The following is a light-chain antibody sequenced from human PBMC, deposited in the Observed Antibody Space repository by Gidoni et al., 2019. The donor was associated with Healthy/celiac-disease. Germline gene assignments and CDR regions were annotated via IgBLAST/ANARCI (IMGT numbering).Light chain of an antibody. Sequence: DIQMTHSPSSLSASVGDRVTITCRASQSISSYLNWYQQKPGKAPKLLIYAASSLQSGVPSRFSGSGSGTDFTLTISSLQPEDVATYYCQQSYSTPPTFGGGTKVEIK. CDR1: QSISSY. CDR3: QQSYSTPPT. J-gene: IGKJ4*01. V-gene: IGKV1-39*01. CDR2: AAS.